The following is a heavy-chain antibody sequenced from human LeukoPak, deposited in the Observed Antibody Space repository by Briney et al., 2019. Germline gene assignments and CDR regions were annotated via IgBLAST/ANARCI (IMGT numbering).Heavy chain of an antibody. D-gene: IGHD2-2*01. CDR3: ARHRIVVVPAALGGYYYYYYMDV. CDR2: INHSGST. CDR1: GGSFSGYY. J-gene: IGHJ6*03. V-gene: IGHV4-34*01. Sequence: SETLSLTCAVYGGSFSGYYWSWIRQPPGKGLEWIGEINHSGSTNYNPSLKSRVTISVDTSKNQFSLKLSSVTAADTAEYYCARHRIVVVPAALGGYYYYYYMDVWGKGTTVTISS.